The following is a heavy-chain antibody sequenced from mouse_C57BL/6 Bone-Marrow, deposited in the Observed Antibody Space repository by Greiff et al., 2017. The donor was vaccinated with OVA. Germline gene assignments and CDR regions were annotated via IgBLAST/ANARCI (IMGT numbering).Heavy chain of an antibody. J-gene: IGHJ1*03. CDR2: IWSGGST. CDR1: GFSLTSYG. CDR3: ARNAIITTVVGPLYWYFDV. D-gene: IGHD1-1*01. Sequence: QVQLKQSGPGLVQPSQSLSITCTVSGFSLTSYGVHWVRQSPGKGLEWLGVIWSGGSTDYNAAFISRLSISKDNSKSQVFFKMNSLQADDTAIYYCARNAIITTVVGPLYWYFDVWGTGTTVTVSS. V-gene: IGHV2-2*01.